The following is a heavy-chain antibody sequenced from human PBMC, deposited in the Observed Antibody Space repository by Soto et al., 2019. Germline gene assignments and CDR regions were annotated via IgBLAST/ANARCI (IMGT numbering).Heavy chain of an antibody. D-gene: IGHD5-18*01. CDR3: ARVAMVNYYFYYYMDV. Sequence: EVQLVESGGGLANPGGSLTLPCAASGLTLRTYTFNWVPKVPGKGLEWVSSINGRSSDIYFADSVRGRFTISRDNTKNSLYLQMNSLRAEDTAVYYCARVAMVNYYFYYYMDVWGRGTTVTVSS. J-gene: IGHJ6*03. V-gene: IGHV3-21*06. CDR2: INGRSSDI. CDR1: GLTLRTYT.